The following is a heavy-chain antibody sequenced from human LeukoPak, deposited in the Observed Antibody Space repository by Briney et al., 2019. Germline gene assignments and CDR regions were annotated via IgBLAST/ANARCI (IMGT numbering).Heavy chain of an antibody. CDR3: ARMYYDILTGYSMFDP. Sequence: ASVTVSCKASGYTFTSYDINWVRQAPGQGLEWMGWMNPNSGNTGYAQNFQGRVTMTRNTSISTAYMELSSLRSEDTAVYYCARMYYDILTGYSMFDPWGQGTLVTVSS. CDR1: GYTFTSYD. V-gene: IGHV1-8*01. J-gene: IGHJ5*02. D-gene: IGHD3-9*01. CDR2: MNPNSGNT.